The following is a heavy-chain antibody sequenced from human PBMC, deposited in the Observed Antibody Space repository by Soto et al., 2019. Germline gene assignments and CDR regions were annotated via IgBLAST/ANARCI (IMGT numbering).Heavy chain of an antibody. D-gene: IGHD6-19*01. CDR2: INHSGST. Sequence: LSETLSLTCAVYGGSFIGYYWSWIRQPPGKGLEWIGEINHSGSTNYNPSLKSRVTISVDTSKNQFSLKLSSVTAADTAVYYCARSSGCANARLFDSWGQGTLVTVSS. V-gene: IGHV4-34*01. CDR3: ARSSGCANARLFDS. CDR1: GGSFIGYY. J-gene: IGHJ5*01.